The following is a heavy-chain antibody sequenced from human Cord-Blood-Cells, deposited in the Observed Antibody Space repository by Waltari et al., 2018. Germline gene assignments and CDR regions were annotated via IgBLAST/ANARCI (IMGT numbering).Heavy chain of an antibody. CDR2: INHSGST. Sequence: QVQLQQWGAGLLKPSETLTLTCAVYGGSFSGYYWSWIRQPPGKGLEWIGEINHSGSTNYNPSLKSRVTISVDTSKNQFSLKLSSVTAADTAVYYCARSSRLPYCSSTSCHFDYWGQGTLVTVSS. CDR1: GGSFSGYY. CDR3: ARSSRLPYCSSTSCHFDY. V-gene: IGHV4-34*01. J-gene: IGHJ4*02. D-gene: IGHD2-2*01.